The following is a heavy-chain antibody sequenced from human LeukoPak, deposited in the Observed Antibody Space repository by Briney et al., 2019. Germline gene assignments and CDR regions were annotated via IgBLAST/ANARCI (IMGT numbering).Heavy chain of an antibody. V-gene: IGHV1-2*06. CDR3: ARAYGYDAFNF. Sequence: GASVKVSCTASGYTFTGYYMHWVRQAPGQGPEWMGRINPNSGGTSCAQKFQGRVTMTRDTSISTAYMELNSLRSDDTAVYYCARAYGYDAFNFWGRGTLVTVSS. CDR2: INPNSGGT. D-gene: IGHD5-18*01. J-gene: IGHJ3*01. CDR1: GYTFTGYY.